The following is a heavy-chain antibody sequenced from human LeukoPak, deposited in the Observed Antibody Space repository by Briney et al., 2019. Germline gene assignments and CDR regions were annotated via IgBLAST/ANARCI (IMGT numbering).Heavy chain of an antibody. CDR2: IYYSGST. V-gene: IGHV4-59*01. CDR1: GGSISSYY. D-gene: IGHD6-19*01. Sequence: SETLSLTCTVSGGSISSYYWSWIRQPPGKGLEWIGYIYYSGSTNYNPSLKSRVTISVDTSKNQFSLKLSSVTAADTAVYYCARGKSFSSGWYRDYYYYMDVWGKGTTVTISS. CDR3: ARGKSFSSGWYRDYYYYMDV. J-gene: IGHJ6*03.